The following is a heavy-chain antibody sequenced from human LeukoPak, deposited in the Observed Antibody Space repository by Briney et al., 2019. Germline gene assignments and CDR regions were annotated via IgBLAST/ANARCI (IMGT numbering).Heavy chain of an antibody. V-gene: IGHV4-61*02. CDR2: IYTSGST. CDR3: ARASYSYDISGWVPFDY. D-gene: IGHD3-22*01. J-gene: IGHJ4*02. Sequence: SETLSLTCTVSGNSISSGDHYWSWIRQPAGKGLEWIGRIYTSGSTTYNPSLKSRVTISGDTSENQFSLRLSSVTAADTAVYYCARASYSYDISGWVPFDYWGQGTLVTASS. CDR1: GNSISSGDHY.